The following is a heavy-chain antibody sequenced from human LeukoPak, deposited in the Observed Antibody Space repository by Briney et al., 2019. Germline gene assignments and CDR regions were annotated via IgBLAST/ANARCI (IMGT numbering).Heavy chain of an antibody. D-gene: IGHD2-21*02. CDR1: GFTFSSYA. CDR3: AREGRCGGDCYYDY. CDR2: ISGSGGST. J-gene: IGHJ4*02. Sequence: PGWSLKLSCAASGFTFSSYAMSWVRQAPGKGLEWVSAISGSGGSTYYADSVKGRFTISRDNSKNTLYLQMSSLRAEDTAVYYCAREGRCGGDCYYDYWGQGTLVTVSS. V-gene: IGHV3-23*01.